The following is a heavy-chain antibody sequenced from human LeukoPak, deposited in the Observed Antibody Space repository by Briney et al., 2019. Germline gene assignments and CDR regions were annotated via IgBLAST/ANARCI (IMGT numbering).Heavy chain of an antibody. CDR3: ARALLKSRDYGDYIDY. Sequence: KPSETLSLTCTVSGGSISSYYWSWLRQPPGKGLEWIGYIYYSGSTNYNPSLKSRVTISVDTSKNQFSLKLSSVTAADTAVYYCARALLKSRDYGDYIDYWGQGTLVTVSS. V-gene: IGHV4-59*12. CDR1: GGSISSYY. J-gene: IGHJ4*02. D-gene: IGHD4-17*01. CDR2: IYYSGST.